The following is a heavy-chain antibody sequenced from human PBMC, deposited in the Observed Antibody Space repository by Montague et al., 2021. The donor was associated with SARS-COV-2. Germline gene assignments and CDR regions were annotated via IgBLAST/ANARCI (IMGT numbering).Heavy chain of an antibody. Sequence: SETLSLTCAVYGGSFGDDHWSWIRQPPGKGLEWIGNISQSGRTNYNPSLKSRVTISVDTSKNQFSLKLTSVTAADTGLYFCARGHLSVSMIVVVFTSASYYLDYWGQGAQVTVSS. CDR2: ISQSGRT. J-gene: IGHJ4*02. CDR1: GGSFGDDH. D-gene: IGHD3-22*01. V-gene: IGHV4-34*01. CDR3: ARGHLSVSMIVVVFTSASYYLDY.